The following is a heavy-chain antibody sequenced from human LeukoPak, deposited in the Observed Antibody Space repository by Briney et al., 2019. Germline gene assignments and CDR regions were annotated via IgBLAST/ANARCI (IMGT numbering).Heavy chain of an antibody. Sequence: ASVKVSCKASGYTFTSYDINWVRQATGQGLEWMGWMNPNSGNTGYAQKFQGRVTMTRNTSISTAYTELSRLRSDDTAVYYCARARITMVRGVTFTFGYWGQGTLVTVSS. CDR2: MNPNSGNT. V-gene: IGHV1-8*01. D-gene: IGHD3-10*01. J-gene: IGHJ4*02. CDR3: ARARITMVRGVTFTFGY. CDR1: GYTFTSYD.